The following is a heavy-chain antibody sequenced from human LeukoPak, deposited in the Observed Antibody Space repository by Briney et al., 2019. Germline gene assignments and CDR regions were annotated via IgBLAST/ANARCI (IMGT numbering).Heavy chain of an antibody. Sequence: GRSLRLSCVVSGFTFSNYWMHWVRQPPGKGLVWVSRIYVDGRTTNYADSVKGRFTISRDNAKNTVYLEMNSLSVEDTATYYCIRDFRSADLWGQGTLVTVTS. CDR1: GFTFSNYW. V-gene: IGHV3-74*01. J-gene: IGHJ5*02. CDR2: IYVDGRTT. CDR3: IRDFRSADL.